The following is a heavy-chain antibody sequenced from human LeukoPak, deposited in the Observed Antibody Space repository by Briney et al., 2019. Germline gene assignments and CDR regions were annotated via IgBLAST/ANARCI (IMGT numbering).Heavy chain of an antibody. V-gene: IGHV5-51*01. J-gene: IGHJ4*02. CDR1: GYSFTSYW. D-gene: IGHD3-10*01. Sequence: GESLKISCKGSGYSFTSYWIGWVRQMPGKGLEWMGIIYPANSDTRYNPSFKGQVTISADKSISTAYLQRSSLKASDTAMYYCARPHFYASGSPYYLDYWGQGTLVTVSS. CDR3: ARPHFYASGSPYYLDY. CDR2: IYPANSDT.